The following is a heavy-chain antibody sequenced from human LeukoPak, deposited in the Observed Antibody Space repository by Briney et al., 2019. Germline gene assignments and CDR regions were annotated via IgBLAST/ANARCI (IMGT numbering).Heavy chain of an antibody. CDR1: GFTFSSYA. CDR3: AKGRLEIGYCSGGTCYSPNKYYYGMDV. J-gene: IGHJ6*02. V-gene: IGHV3-30-3*01. D-gene: IGHD2-15*01. Sequence: GGSLRLSCAASGFTFSSYAMHWVRQAPGKGLEWVAVISYDGSNKYYADSVKGRFTISRDNSKNTLYLQMNSLRAEDTAVYYCAKGRLEIGYCSGGTCYSPNKYYYGMDVWGQGTTVTVSS. CDR2: ISYDGSNK.